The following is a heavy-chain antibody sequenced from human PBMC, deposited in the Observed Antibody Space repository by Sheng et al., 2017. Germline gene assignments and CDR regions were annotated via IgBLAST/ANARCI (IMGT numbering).Heavy chain of an antibody. J-gene: IGHJ4*02. CDR1: GFTFDDYA. D-gene: IGHD3-9*01. CDR3: ARHYDILTGYCLFDY. CDR2: ITWNSASI. Sequence: EVQLVESGGGLVQPGRSLRLSCVASGFTFDDYAMHWVRQAPGKGLEWVSGITWNSASIEYADSVKGRLTISRDNAKNSLYLQMNSLRAEDTAVYYCARHYDILTGYCLFDYWGQGTLVTVSS. V-gene: IGHV3-9*01.